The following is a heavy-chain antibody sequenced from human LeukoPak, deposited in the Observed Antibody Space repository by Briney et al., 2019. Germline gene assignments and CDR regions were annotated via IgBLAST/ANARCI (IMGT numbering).Heavy chain of an antibody. J-gene: IGHJ4*02. CDR3: ALGRRNIVVVPAAAAGY. CDR1: GYTFTSYA. V-gene: IGHV7-4-1*02. D-gene: IGHD2-2*01. Sequence: ASVKASCKASGYTFTSYAMNWVRQAPGQGLEWMGWINTNTGNPTYAQGFTGRFVFSLDTSVSTAYLQISSLKAEDTAVYYCALGRRNIVVVPAAAAGYWGQGTLVTVSS. CDR2: INTNTGNP.